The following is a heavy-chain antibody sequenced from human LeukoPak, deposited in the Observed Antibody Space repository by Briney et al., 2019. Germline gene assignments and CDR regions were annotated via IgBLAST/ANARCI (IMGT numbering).Heavy chain of an antibody. CDR1: GYTFTTYD. D-gene: IGHD3-10*01. CDR2: VSPYSGIT. Sequence: ASVKVSCKASGYTFTTYDIIWVRQAPGQGLEWMGWVSPYSGITNYIQKFQGRVTMTTDTSTTTAYMELTSLRSDDTAVYHCARPDFGSGTYYPIGYWGQGTLVTVSS. CDR3: ARPDFGSGTYYPIGY. J-gene: IGHJ4*02. V-gene: IGHV1-18*01.